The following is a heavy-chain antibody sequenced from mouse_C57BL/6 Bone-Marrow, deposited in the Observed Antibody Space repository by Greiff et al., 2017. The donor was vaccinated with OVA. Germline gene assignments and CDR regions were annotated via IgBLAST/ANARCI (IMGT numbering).Heavy chain of an antibody. D-gene: IGHD4-1*01. V-gene: IGHV1-69*01. Sequence: QVQLQQPGAELVMPGASVKLSCKASGYTFTSYWMHWVKQRPGQGLEWIGEIDPSDSYTNYNQKFKGKSTLTVDKSSSAAYMQLSSLTSEDSAVYYCARGGNWDEFACWGQGTLVTVSA. J-gene: IGHJ3*01. CDR1: GYTFTSYW. CDR2: IDPSDSYT. CDR3: ARGGNWDEFAC.